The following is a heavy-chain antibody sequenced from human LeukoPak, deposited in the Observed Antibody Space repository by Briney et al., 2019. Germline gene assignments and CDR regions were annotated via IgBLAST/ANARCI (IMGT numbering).Heavy chain of an antibody. Sequence: GASVKVSCKASGYTFTSYYMHWVRQAPGQGLEWMGIINPSGGSTSYAQKFQGRVTMTRDTSTSTVYMELSSRRSEDTAVYYCARDHESTYYDFWSGYFSQRSYYFDYWGQGTLVTVSS. CDR3: ARDHESTYYDFWSGYFSQRSYYFDY. D-gene: IGHD3-3*01. J-gene: IGHJ4*02. CDR2: INPSGGST. V-gene: IGHV1-46*01. CDR1: GYTFTSYY.